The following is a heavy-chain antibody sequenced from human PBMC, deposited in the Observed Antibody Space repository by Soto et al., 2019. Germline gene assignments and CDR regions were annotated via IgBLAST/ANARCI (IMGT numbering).Heavy chain of an antibody. V-gene: IGHV4-39*01. Sequence: QLQLQESGPGLVKPSETLSLTCTVSGGSISSSSYYWSWIRQPPGKGLEWIGSIYYSGSTYYNPSLKSRVTISVDTSKNQFSLKLSSVTAADTAVYYCARQISYRVYIAGTTGAFDIWGQGTMVTVSS. CDR1: GGSISSSSYY. CDR3: ARQISYRVYIAGTTGAFDI. CDR2: IYYSGST. J-gene: IGHJ3*02. D-gene: IGHD1-7*01.